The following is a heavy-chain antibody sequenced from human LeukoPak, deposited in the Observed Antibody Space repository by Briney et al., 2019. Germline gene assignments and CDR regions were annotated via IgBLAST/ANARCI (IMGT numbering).Heavy chain of an antibody. V-gene: IGHV3-23*01. CDR1: GFTFSGYA. D-gene: IGHD2-15*01. Sequence: GGSLRLSCAASGFTFSGYAMNWVRQAPGKGLEWVSAISGSGAITYYPDSVKGRFTISRDNSKNTLYLQMNSLRAEDTAIYYCAKHCGGGNCFAFDIWGQGTMVTVSS. J-gene: IGHJ3*02. CDR3: AKHCGGGNCFAFDI. CDR2: ISGSGAIT.